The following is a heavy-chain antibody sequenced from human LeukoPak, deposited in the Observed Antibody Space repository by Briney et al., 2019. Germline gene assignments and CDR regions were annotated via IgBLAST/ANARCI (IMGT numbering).Heavy chain of an antibody. V-gene: IGHV3-23*01. CDR3: AKGGGYEAQYYYYYLDV. CDR2: ISGSGGST. Sequence: PGGSLRLSCAASGFTLSTFWMSWVRQAPGKGLEWVSAISGSGGSTYYADSVKGRFTVSRDNSKNTLYLQMKSLRAEDTAVYYCAKGGGYEAQYYYYYLDVWGKGTTVTISS. D-gene: IGHD5-12*01. CDR1: GFTLSTFW. J-gene: IGHJ6*03.